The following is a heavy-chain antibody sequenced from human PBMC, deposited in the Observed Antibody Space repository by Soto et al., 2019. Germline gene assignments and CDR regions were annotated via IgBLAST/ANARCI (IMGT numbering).Heavy chain of an antibody. CDR2: INHSGST. Sequence: PSETRSLTCAVYGGSVSGYYWSWIRQPPGKGLAWFGDINHSGSTNYNPSLKSRVTISVDTSKNQFSLKLSSVTAADTAVYYCAREPLYYSGSGSYSVAPYYFDYRGPGPL. J-gene: IGHJ4*02. CDR3: AREPLYYSGSGSYSVAPYYFDY. CDR1: GGSVSGYY. V-gene: IGHV4-34*01. D-gene: IGHD3-10*01.